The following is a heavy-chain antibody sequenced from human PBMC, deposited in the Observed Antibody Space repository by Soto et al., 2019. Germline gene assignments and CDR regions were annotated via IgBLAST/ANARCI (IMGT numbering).Heavy chain of an antibody. Sequence: GGSLRLSCAASGFTFSSYAMSWVRQAPGKGLEWVSAISGSGGSTYYADSVKGRFTISRDNSKNTLYLQMNSLRAEDTAVYYCAKGAGNTKGESYYYYYGMDVSGQGTTVTVSS. V-gene: IGHV3-23*01. CDR1: GFTFSSYA. D-gene: IGHD1-7*01. CDR3: AKGAGNTKGESYYYYYGMDV. J-gene: IGHJ6*02. CDR2: ISGSGGST.